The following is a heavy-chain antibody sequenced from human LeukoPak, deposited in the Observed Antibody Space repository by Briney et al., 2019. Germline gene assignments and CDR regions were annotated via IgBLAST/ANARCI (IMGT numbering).Heavy chain of an antibody. V-gene: IGHV3-30*04. Sequence: GGSLRLSCVASGFIFSSHAMHWVRQAPGKGLEWVAVISYDGSNKNYADSVKGRFTISGDNSKNTLHLQMNSLKAEDTSVYYCARSPGILGTNYFDYGGQGTLVTVSS. D-gene: IGHD1-26*01. J-gene: IGHJ4*02. CDR1: GFIFSSHA. CDR2: ISYDGSNK. CDR3: ARSPGILGTNYFDY.